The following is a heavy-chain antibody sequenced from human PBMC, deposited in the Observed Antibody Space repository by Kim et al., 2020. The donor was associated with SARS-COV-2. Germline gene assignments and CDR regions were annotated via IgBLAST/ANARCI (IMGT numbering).Heavy chain of an antibody. V-gene: IGHV3-33*01. Sequence: HADHSKGQLPLSRNNSKSALYLQMSSLRAEDTAVYYCARDTSSWYYFDYWGQGTLVTVSS. J-gene: IGHJ4*02. CDR3: ARDTSSWYYFDY. D-gene: IGHD6-13*01.